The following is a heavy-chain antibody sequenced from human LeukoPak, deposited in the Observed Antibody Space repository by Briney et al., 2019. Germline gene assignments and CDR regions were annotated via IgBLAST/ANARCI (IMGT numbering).Heavy chain of an antibody. CDR2: INPDSGGT. CDR3: ARDHLLFRQPPNWFDP. Sequence: ASVKVSCKASGYSFADYYMHWVRQAPGQGLEWMGWINPDSGGTKYAQKFQDRVTMTSDTSISTAYMELSRLRSDDTAVYYCARDHLLFRQPPNWFDPWGQGTLVTVSS. V-gene: IGHV1-2*02. J-gene: IGHJ5*02. D-gene: IGHD1-14*01. CDR1: GYSFADYY.